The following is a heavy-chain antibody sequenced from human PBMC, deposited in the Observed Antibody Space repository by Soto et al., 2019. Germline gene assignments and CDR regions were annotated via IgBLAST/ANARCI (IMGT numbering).Heavy chain of an antibody. D-gene: IGHD3-10*01. V-gene: IGHV6-1*01. CDR2: TYYRSKWYN. Sequence: TLSLTCAISGDSLSTNGVAWNWIRQSPSRGLEWLGRTYYRSKWYNDYAVSVTSRITVNPDTSKSQFSLQLSSMTPEDTAVYYCARGIHNAFDIWGQGTMVTVSS. CDR3: ARGIHNAFDI. J-gene: IGHJ3*02. CDR1: GDSLSTNGVA.